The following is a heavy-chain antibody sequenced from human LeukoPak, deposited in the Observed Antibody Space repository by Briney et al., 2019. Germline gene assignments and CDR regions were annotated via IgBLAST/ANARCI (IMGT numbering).Heavy chain of an antibody. Sequence: GGSLRLSCAASGFTFRSYWMSWVRQAPGKGLEWVANMKLDGSEEHYVDSVKGRFTISSDNAKNSLYLQMNSLRVDDTAVYYCARWARYCSSGSCYSWFDPWGQGTLVTVSS. J-gene: IGHJ5*02. CDR2: MKLDGSEE. D-gene: IGHD2-15*01. V-gene: IGHV3-7*01. CDR1: GFTFRSYW. CDR3: ARWARYCSSGSCYSWFDP.